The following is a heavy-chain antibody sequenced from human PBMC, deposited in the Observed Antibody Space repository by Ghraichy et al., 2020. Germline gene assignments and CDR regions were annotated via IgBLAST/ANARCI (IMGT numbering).Heavy chain of an antibody. CDR2: IYYSGST. Sequence: SETLSLTCPVSGGSISSSSYYWGWIRQPPGKGLEWIGSIYYSGSTYYNPSLKSLVTISVDTSKNQFSLKLSSVTAADTAVYYCARALTYYDILTGYERDAFDIWGQGTMVTVSS. V-gene: IGHV4-39*01. D-gene: IGHD3-9*01. J-gene: IGHJ3*02. CDR3: ARALTYYDILTGYERDAFDI. CDR1: GGSISSSSYY.